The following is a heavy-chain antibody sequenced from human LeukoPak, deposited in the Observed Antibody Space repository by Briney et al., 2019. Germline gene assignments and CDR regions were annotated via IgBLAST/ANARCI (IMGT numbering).Heavy chain of an antibody. CDR2: FSYSGST. V-gene: IGHV4-59*01. Sequence: SETLSLTCSVSGVSISTYYWIWIRQPPAKGLEWMGFFSYSGSTNYNPSLKSRVTISVDTSKNQFSLNLSSVTAADTAVYYCARVVVQGYGDSFDFWGQGTLVTVSS. D-gene: IGHD4-17*01. J-gene: IGHJ4*02. CDR1: GVSISTYY. CDR3: ARVVVQGYGDSFDF.